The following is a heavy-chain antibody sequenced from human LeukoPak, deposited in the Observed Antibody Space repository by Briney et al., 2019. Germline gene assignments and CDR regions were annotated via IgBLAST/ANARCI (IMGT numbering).Heavy chain of an antibody. Sequence: GGSLRLSCTASGFLFSDFYMAWIRQPPGKGLESIAYISSGGTTISYADSVRGRFTISRDNAKNSLYLQMNSLRAEDTAVYYCARERDYGSGSYYVHWGQGTLVTVSS. CDR1: GFLFSDFY. J-gene: IGHJ4*02. CDR2: ISSGGTTI. CDR3: ARERDYGSGSYYVH. D-gene: IGHD3-10*01. V-gene: IGHV3-11*04.